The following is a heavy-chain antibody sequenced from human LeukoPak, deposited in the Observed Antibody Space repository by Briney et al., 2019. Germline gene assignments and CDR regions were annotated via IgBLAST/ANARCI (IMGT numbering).Heavy chain of an antibody. CDR2: ISGSGGST. D-gene: IGHD3-22*01. J-gene: IGHJ4*02. CDR1: RFTFSSYA. CDR3: AKAFYDSSGYSCLDY. Sequence: AGGSLRLSCAASRFTFSSYAMSWVRQAPGKGLEWVSAISGSGGSTYYADSVKGRFTISRDNSKNTLYLQMNSLRAEDTAVYYCAKAFYDSSGYSCLDYWGQGTLVTASS. V-gene: IGHV3-23*01.